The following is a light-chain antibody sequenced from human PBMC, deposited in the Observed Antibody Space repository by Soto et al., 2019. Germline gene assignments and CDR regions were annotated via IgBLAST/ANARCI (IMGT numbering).Light chain of an antibody. CDR2: AAS. Sequence: DIQMTQSPSSLSASVGDRVTITCRASQSISSYLNWYQQKPGKAPKLLIYAASNLQSGVPSRFGGSGSGTDFTLTISSLQPVDFATYYCQQSYSTPPTFGQGTKVEIK. CDR1: QSISSY. J-gene: IGKJ1*01. V-gene: IGKV1-39*01. CDR3: QQSYSTPPT.